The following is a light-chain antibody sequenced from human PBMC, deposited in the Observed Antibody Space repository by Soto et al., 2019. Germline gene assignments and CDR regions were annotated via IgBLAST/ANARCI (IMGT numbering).Light chain of an antibody. CDR3: QQYGSSPWT. CDR2: GAS. J-gene: IGKJ1*01. Sequence: EIVLTQSPGTLSLSPGERATLSCRASQSVSSSYLAWYQQKPGQAPSLLIYGASSRATGLPDRFSGSGSGTDFTLTISRLEPEDFAVYYCQQYGSSPWTFGQGTKLEIK. CDR1: QSVSSSY. V-gene: IGKV3-20*01.